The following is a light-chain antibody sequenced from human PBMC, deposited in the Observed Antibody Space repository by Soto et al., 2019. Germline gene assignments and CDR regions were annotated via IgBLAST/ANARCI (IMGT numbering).Light chain of an antibody. CDR1: QDISNY. J-gene: IGKJ4*01. V-gene: IGKV1-33*01. CDR3: QQYDNLPLT. CDR2: AAS. Sequence: DLQMTQSPSSLSASVGDRVTITCQASQDISNYLNWYQQKLGKAPKLLIYAASNLETGVPSRFSGSGSGTDFTFTISSLQPEDFATYYCQQYDNLPLTVGGGTRVEIK.